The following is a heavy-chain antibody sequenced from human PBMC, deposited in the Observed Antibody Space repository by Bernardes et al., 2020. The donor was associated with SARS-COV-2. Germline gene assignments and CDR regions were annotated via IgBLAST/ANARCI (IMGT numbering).Heavy chain of an antibody. J-gene: IGHJ6*02. D-gene: IGHD5-18*01. Sequence: RLSCAASGLTVTTTYMSWVRQAPGKGLEWVSIIYASGKTFHASSVKGRFAISTDYSKNTLYLQMNSLRTEDTAVYYCAASNSNVPTGYYYYYYGMDFWGQGTTVIVSS. CDR1: GLTVTTTY. V-gene: IGHV3-53*01. CDR2: IYASGKT. CDR3: AASNSNVPTGYYYYYYGMDF.